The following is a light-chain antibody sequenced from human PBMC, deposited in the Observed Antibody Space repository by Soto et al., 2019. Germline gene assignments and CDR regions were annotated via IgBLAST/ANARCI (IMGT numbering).Light chain of an antibody. Sequence: EIVLTQSPATLSLSPGERVTLSCRASQSVSTYLAWYQQKPGQAPRLLIYDASNRAAGIPARFSGSGSGTDFTLTISSLEPEDFAVYYCQQYNNWPPLTFGGGTKVEIK. CDR1: QSVSTY. CDR3: QQYNNWPPLT. J-gene: IGKJ4*01. V-gene: IGKV3-11*01. CDR2: DAS.